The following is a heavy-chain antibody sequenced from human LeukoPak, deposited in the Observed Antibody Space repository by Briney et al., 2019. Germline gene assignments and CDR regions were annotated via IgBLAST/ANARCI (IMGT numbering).Heavy chain of an antibody. J-gene: IGHJ4*02. CDR3: ARARGITFFDY. D-gene: IGHD1-20*01. CDR2: VYSSGT. CDR1: GGSISSDY. V-gene: IGHV4-4*07. Sequence: PSETLSLTCTVSGGSISSDYWSWIRQPAGKGLEWIGCVYSSGTDYNPSLKSRVAVSLDTSKNQLSLRLSSVTAADTAVYYCARARGITFFDYWGQGTLVTVSS.